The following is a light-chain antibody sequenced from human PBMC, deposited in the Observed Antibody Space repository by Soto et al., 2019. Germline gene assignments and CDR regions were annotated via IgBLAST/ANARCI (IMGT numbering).Light chain of an antibody. Sequence: EIVMTQSPATLSVSPGERATLSCRASQNVNSNLAWYQQKPGQAPRLLIYGASTRATGMPARFSGSGSGTEFTLTISSLQSEDFALYYCQQYNNWPYTFGQGTKLEIK. V-gene: IGKV3-15*01. J-gene: IGKJ2*01. CDR2: GAS. CDR1: QNVNSN. CDR3: QQYNNWPYT.